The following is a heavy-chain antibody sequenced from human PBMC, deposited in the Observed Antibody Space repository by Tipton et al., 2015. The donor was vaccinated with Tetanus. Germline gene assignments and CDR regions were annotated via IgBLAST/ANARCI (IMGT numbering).Heavy chain of an antibody. CDR1: GGSITNSDYY. D-gene: IGHD2-8*01. J-gene: IGHJ4*02. V-gene: IGHV4-39*02. CDR2: IYFSGSS. CDR3: ARDPSGGVRYFDY. Sequence: TLSLTCIVSGGSITNSDYYWAWIRQPPGKGLEWIGSIYFSGSSYYNPSVQSRLTLSVDTSKNHFSLTLRSVTATDTAVYYCARDPSGGVRYFDYWGQGTLVTVSS.